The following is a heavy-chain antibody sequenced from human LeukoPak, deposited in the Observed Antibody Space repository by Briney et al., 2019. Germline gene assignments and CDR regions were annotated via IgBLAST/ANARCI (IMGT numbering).Heavy chain of an antibody. Sequence: PGGSLRLSCAASGFTFSSYGMHWVRQPPGKGLEWVAVIWYDGSNKYYADYVKGRFTITRYDSKNTLYLQMNSRRAEDTAVYYCAKGYYYMDVWGKGTTVTVSS. CDR3: AKGYYYMDV. CDR1: GFTFSSYG. CDR2: IWYDGSNK. J-gene: IGHJ6*03. V-gene: IGHV3-33*06.